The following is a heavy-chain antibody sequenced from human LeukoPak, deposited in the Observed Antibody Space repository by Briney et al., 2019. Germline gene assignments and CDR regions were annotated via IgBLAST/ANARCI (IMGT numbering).Heavy chain of an antibody. Sequence: GGSLRLSCAASGSTFSSYAMSWVRQAPGKGLEWVSAISGSGGSTYYADSVKGRFTISRDNSKKTLYLQMNRLRAEDTAVYYCAKDGVTIFGVVILRKARGNWFDPWGQGTLVTVSS. CDR2: ISGSGGST. J-gene: IGHJ5*02. CDR3: AKDGVTIFGVVILRKARGNWFDP. V-gene: IGHV3-23*01. D-gene: IGHD3-3*01. CDR1: GSTFSSYA.